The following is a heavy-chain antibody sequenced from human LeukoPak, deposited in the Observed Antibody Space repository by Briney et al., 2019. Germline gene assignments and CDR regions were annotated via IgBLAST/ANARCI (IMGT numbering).Heavy chain of an antibody. V-gene: IGHV1-69*13. CDR3: ARVEMGYAFDI. CDR1: GGTFSSYA. CDR2: IIPIFGTA. D-gene: IGHD5-24*01. J-gene: IGHJ3*02. Sequence: SVKVSCKASGGTFSSYAISLVRQAPGQGLEWMGGIIPIFGTANYAQKFQGRVTVTADESTSTAYMELSSLRSEDTAVYYCARVEMGYAFDIWGQGTMVTVSS.